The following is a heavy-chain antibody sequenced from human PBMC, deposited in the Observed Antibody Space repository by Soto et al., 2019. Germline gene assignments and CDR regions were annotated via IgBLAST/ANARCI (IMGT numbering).Heavy chain of an antibody. J-gene: IGHJ4*02. CDR1: GFTFSSYA. D-gene: IGHD4-17*01. CDR2: ISGSGGST. V-gene: IGHV3-23*01. Sequence: EVQLLESGGGLVQPGGSLRLSCAASGFTFSSYAMSWVRQAPGKGLEWVSAISGSGGSTYYADSVKGRFTISRDNSKNTLYLQMNSLRAEDTAVYYCAARGGDMTTVTTSDYWGQGTLVTV. CDR3: AARGGDMTTVTTSDY.